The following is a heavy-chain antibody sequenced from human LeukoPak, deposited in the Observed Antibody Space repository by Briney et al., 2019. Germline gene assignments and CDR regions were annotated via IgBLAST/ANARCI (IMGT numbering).Heavy chain of an antibody. CDR1: GFTFSSYA. J-gene: IGHJ4*02. Sequence: GGSLRLSCAASGFTFSSYAMSWVRQAPGKGLEWVSAISGSGGSRYYADSVKGRFTISRDNSKNTLYLQMNSLRAEDTAVYYCAKDGEVRYYYDSSGYYSDYWGQGTLVTVSS. CDR2: ISGSGGSR. V-gene: IGHV3-23*01. D-gene: IGHD3-22*01. CDR3: AKDGEVRYYYDSSGYYSDY.